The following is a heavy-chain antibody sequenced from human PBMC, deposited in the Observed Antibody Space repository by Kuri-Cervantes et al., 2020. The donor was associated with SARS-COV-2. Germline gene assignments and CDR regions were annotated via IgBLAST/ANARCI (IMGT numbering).Heavy chain of an antibody. V-gene: IGHV4-31*03. CDR2: IYYTGNT. Sequence: SETLSLTFTVSGGAISSGGYYWSWIRQHPGKGLEWIGYIYYTGNTYYNPSLKSRVTISVDTSKNQFSLRLRFVTAADTAVYYCARVGYQLLLGIDYWGQGTLVTVSS. J-gene: IGHJ4*02. CDR1: GGAISSGGYY. D-gene: IGHD2-2*01. CDR3: ARVGYQLLLGIDY.